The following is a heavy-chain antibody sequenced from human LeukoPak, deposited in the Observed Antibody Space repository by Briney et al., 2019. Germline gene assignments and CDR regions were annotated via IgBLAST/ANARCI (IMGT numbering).Heavy chain of an antibody. CDR3: AKATGDWYFDL. J-gene: IGHJ2*01. Sequence: PGGSLRLSCAGSGFNFNNYAMHWVRQAPGKGLEWLSGISWNSGTRGYADSVKGRFTISRENAKNSLYLQMNSLRPDDTAFYYCAKATGDWYFDLWGRGTLVTVSS. CDR1: GFNFNNYA. CDR2: ISWNSGTR. D-gene: IGHD7-27*01. V-gene: IGHV3-9*01.